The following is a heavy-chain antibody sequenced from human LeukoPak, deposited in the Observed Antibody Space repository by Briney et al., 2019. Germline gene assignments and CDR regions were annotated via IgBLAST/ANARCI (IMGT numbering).Heavy chain of an antibody. V-gene: IGHV1-2*02. Sequence: GASVKVSCKASGYTFTDYYMHWVRQAPGQGLEWMGWINPNSGGTNYAQKFQGRVTMTTDTSISTAYMEVSRLRSGDTAVYYCARVRIGQQLDKYYYYAMDVWGQGTTVTVSS. D-gene: IGHD6-13*01. J-gene: IGHJ6*02. CDR3: ARVRIGQQLDKYYYYAMDV. CDR2: INPNSGGT. CDR1: GYTFTDYY.